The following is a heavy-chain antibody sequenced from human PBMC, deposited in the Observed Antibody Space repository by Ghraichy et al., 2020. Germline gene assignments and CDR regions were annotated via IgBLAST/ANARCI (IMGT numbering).Heavy chain of an antibody. CDR2: INSDGSRT. V-gene: IGHV3-74*01. CDR1: GFTFSNYW. D-gene: IGHD5-12*01. Sequence: GGSLRLSCAASGFTFSNYWMHWVRQAPGKGLVWVSRINSDGSRTNYADSVKGRFTISRDNAENTLFLQMNSLRAEDTAVYYCARDRILGYAIDFWGQGTLVTVSS. J-gene: IGHJ4*02. CDR3: ARDRILGYAIDF.